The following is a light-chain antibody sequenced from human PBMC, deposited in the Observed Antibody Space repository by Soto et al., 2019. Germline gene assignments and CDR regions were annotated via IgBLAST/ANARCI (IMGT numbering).Light chain of an antibody. V-gene: IGLV2-14*01. J-gene: IGLJ1*01. Sequence: HSVLTQPASVSGSPGQSITISCTGTSSDVGGYDYVSWYQQHPGKAPKFMIYEVTNRPSGVSHRFSGSKSGNTASLTISGLQAEDEADYYCSSYTTTSTYVFGTGTKLTVL. CDR2: EVT. CDR1: SSDVGGYDY. CDR3: SSYTTTSTYV.